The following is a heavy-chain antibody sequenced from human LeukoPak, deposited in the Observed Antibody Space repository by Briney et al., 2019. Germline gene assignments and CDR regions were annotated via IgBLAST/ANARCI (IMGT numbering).Heavy chain of an antibody. CDR2: INNSGDRR. J-gene: IGHJ4*02. Sequence: PGGSLRLSCAASGFIFSNYAMSWVRQAPGKGLEWVSGINNSGDRRFYADSVKGRFTTSRDNSKNTLYLQMNGLRVEDSALYYCAKRRFLESTPYYFDYWGQGTLVTVSS. CDR1: GFIFSNYA. D-gene: IGHD3-3*01. V-gene: IGHV3-23*01. CDR3: AKRRFLESTPYYFDY.